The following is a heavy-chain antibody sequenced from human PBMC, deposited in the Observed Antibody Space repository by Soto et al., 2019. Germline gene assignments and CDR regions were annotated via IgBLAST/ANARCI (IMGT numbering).Heavy chain of an antibody. Sequence: SVKVSCKASGGTFSSYAISWVRQAPGQGLEWMGGIIPIFGTANYAQKFQGRVTITADESTSTAYMELSSLRSEDTAVYYCARDKQLWLKAGAFDIWGQGTMVTVSS. CDR3: ARDKQLWLKAGAFDI. CDR2: IIPIFGTA. J-gene: IGHJ3*02. V-gene: IGHV1-69*13. CDR1: GGTFSSYA. D-gene: IGHD5-18*01.